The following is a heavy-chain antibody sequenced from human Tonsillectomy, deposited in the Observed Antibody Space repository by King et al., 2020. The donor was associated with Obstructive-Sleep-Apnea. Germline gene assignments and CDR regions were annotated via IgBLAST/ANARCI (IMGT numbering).Heavy chain of an antibody. V-gene: IGHV3-23*04. J-gene: IGHJ4*02. CDR2: ISNNGGST. D-gene: IGHD3-10*01. CDR1: GFTFSNYA. CDR3: AKDRVTMVRGVIIDIDY. Sequence: VQLVESGGGLVQPGGSLRLSCAASGFTFSNYALTWVRQAPGKGLEWVSAISNNGGSTYYADSVKGRFTISRDKSKNTLYLQMNSLRAEDTAVYYCAKDRVTMVRGVIIDIDYWGQGTLVTVSS.